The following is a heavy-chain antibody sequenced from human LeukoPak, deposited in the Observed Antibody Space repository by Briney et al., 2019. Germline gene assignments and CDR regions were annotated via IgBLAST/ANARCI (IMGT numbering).Heavy chain of an antibody. Sequence: GGSLRLSCATAGFSFNRYSLIWVRQAPGKGLEWVASITGGSSYIYYADSVKGRFTISRDNAKKSLYLRMSSLRAEDTAVYYCARDDRSSTSCYTRDFDYWGQGTLVTVSS. J-gene: IGHJ4*02. D-gene: IGHD2-2*02. CDR3: ARDDRSSTSCYTRDFDY. CDR1: GFSFNRYS. CDR2: ITGGSSYI. V-gene: IGHV3-21*01.